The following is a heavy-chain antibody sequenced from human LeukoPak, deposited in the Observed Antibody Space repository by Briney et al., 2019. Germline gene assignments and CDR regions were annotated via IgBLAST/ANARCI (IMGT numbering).Heavy chain of an antibody. Sequence: SETLSLTCTVSGGSISSGSYYWSWIRQPAGKGLEWIGRIYTSGSTNYNPSLKSRVTISVDTSKNQFSLKLSSVTAADTAVYYCARDVFVGYDFWSWFDPWGQGTLVTVSS. CDR1: GGSISSGSYY. D-gene: IGHD3-3*01. CDR2: IYTSGST. CDR3: ARDVFVGYDFWSWFDP. J-gene: IGHJ5*02. V-gene: IGHV4-61*02.